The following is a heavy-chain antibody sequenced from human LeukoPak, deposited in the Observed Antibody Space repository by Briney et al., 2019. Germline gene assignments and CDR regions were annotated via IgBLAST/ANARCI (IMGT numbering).Heavy chain of an antibody. CDR1: GFTFSSYG. Sequence: GGSLRLSCAASGFTFSSYGMHWVRQAPGKGLEWVAVISYDGSNKYYADSVKGRFTISRDNSKNTLYLQMNSLTVKDTAIYYCAKVQGLYNKYYYSFAMDVWGPGTMVTVSS. CDR3: AKVQGLYNKYYYSFAMDV. V-gene: IGHV3-30*18. CDR2: ISYDGSNK. J-gene: IGHJ6*02. D-gene: IGHD1-1*01.